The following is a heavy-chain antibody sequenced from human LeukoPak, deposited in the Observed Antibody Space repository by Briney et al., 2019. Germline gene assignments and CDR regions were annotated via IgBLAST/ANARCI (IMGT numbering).Heavy chain of an antibody. D-gene: IGHD3-22*01. Sequence: GASVKVSCKASGYTFNKFDINWVRQAPGQRPEWMGWISAYNGDTNYAQRLQGRVTMTTDTSTSTAYMELRSLRSDDTAVYYCARGTGLFDSSGYYFRYWGQGTLVAVSA. V-gene: IGHV1-18*01. CDR2: ISAYNGDT. CDR1: GYTFNKFD. J-gene: IGHJ4*02. CDR3: ARGTGLFDSSGYYFRY.